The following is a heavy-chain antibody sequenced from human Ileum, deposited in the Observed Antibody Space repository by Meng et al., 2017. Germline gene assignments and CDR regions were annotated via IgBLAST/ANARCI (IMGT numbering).Heavy chain of an antibody. CDR1: GFTVSYNY. J-gene: IGHJ4*02. CDR2: ISSGGSA. CDR3: ARGLEYYDSRGHLGRYFDS. V-gene: IGHV3-66*01. D-gene: IGHD3-22*01. Sequence: EVHLVESGGNWVQPGGSLRLSFAASGFTVSYNYMNWVRQAPGKGLEWVSVISSGGSASYADSVKGRFTISRDISKNTLYLQMNSLRAEDTAVYYCARGLEYYDSRGHLGRYFDSWGQGTLVTVSS.